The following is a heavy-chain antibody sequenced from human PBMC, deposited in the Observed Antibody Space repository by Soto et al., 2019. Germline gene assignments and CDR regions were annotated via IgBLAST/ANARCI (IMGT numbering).Heavy chain of an antibody. D-gene: IGHD2-21*02. J-gene: IGHJ1*01. CDR2: VSPENSNA. CDR3: EVTHGY. V-gene: IGHV1-8*01. Sequence: ASVKVSCKTSGYTFTDYDINWVRQAPGQGLEYMGWVSPENSNAGYAQQFRGRVSMTTNTIISTAYLELTDLRYEDTAVYHGEVTHGYSGQGTMVTGSA. CDR1: GYTFTDYD.